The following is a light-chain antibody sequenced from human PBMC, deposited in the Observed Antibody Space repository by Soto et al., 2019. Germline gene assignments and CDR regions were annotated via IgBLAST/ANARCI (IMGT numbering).Light chain of an antibody. CDR1: GGDIGAYNY. V-gene: IGLV2-14*01. J-gene: IGLJ1*01. CDR3: SSCTTTYFYV. CDR2: GVT. Sequence: QSALTQPASVSGSLGQSITLSCTGSGGDIGAYNYVSWYQQHPGKAPKLIVYGVTHRPSGVSSRFSASKSAYTASLTISALQAEDEADYYCSSCTTTYFYVFGPGTKLTVL.